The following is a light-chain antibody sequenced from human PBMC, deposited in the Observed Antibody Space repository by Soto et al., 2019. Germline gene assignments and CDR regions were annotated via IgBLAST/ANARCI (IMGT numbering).Light chain of an antibody. J-gene: IGLJ2*01. Sequence: QSALTQPASVSGSPVQSITISCTGTSSDVGSYDLVSWYQQHPGNAPKLMIYEVSKRPSGVSDRFSGSKSGNTASLTISGLQADDEADYYCCAYATTTLFGGGTKLTVL. CDR1: SSDVGSYDL. CDR3: CAYATTTL. V-gene: IGLV2-23*02. CDR2: EVS.